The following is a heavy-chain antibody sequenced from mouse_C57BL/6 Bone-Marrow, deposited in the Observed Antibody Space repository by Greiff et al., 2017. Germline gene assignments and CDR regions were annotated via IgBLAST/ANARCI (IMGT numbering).Heavy chain of an antibody. Sequence: VQLQQSGAELAKPGASVKLSCKASGYTFTSYWMHWVKQRPGQGLEWIGYINPSSGYTKYNQKFKDKATLTADKSYSTAYMQLSSLTYEDSAVYYCAKEGGLWDWYFDVWGTGTTVTVSS. D-gene: IGHD1-1*02. CDR1: GYTFTSYW. J-gene: IGHJ1*03. CDR2: INPSSGYT. CDR3: AKEGGLWDWYFDV. V-gene: IGHV1-7*01.